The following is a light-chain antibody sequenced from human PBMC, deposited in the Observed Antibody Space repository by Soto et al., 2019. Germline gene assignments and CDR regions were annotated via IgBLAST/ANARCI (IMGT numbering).Light chain of an antibody. CDR2: AAS. V-gene: IGKV1-16*02. J-gene: IGKJ2*01. CDR3: QQYNSYPYT. CDR1: QDINNY. Sequence: DIPMTQSPSSLSASVGDRVTITCRASQDINNYLAWFQQKPGEAPKSLIYAASSLQSGVPSKFSGSGSGTDFTLTISSLQPEDFATYYCQQYNSYPYTFGQGTKLEIK.